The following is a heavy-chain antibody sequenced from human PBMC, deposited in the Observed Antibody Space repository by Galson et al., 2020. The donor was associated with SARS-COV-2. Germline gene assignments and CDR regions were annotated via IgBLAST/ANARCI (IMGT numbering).Heavy chain of an antibody. CDR2: ISYDGSNK. J-gene: IGHJ4*02. Sequence: GESLKISCAASGFTFSSYAMHWVHQAPGKGLEWVAVISYDGSNKYYADSVKGRFTISRDNSKNTLYLQMNSLRAEDTAVYYCARSRSGSYLAAFDYWGQGTLVTVSS. CDR3: ARSRSGSYLAAFDY. V-gene: IGHV3-30-3*01. CDR1: GFTFSSYA. D-gene: IGHD1-26*01.